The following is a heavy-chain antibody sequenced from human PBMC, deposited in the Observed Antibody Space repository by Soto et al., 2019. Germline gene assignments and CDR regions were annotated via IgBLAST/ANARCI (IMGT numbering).Heavy chain of an antibody. CDR1: GGSISSSSYY. CDR3: ARADCSSTSCYYRVGTGWFDP. V-gene: IGHV4-39*01. J-gene: IGHJ5*02. CDR2: IYYSGST. D-gene: IGHD2-2*01. Sequence: QLQLQESGPGLVKPSETLSLTCTVSGGSISSSSYYWGWIRQPPGKGLEWIGSIYYSGSTYYNPSLKSRVTISVDTSKNQFSLKLSSVTAADTAVYYCARADCSSTSCYYRVGTGWFDPWGQGTLVTVSS.